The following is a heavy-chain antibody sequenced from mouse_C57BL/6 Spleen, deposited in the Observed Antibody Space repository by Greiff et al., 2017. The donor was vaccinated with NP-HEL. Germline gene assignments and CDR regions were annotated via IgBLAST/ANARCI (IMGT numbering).Heavy chain of an antibody. D-gene: IGHD3-2*02. CDR3: ASLDSSGY. CDR1: GFTFSSYG. V-gene: IGHV5-6*01. CDR2: ISSGGSYT. Sequence: DVQLVESGGDLVKPGGSLKLSCAASGFTFSSYGMSWVRQTPDKRLEWVATISSGGSYTYYPDSVKGRFTISRDNAKNTLYLQMSSLKSEDTAMYYCASLDSSGYWGQGTTLTVSS. J-gene: IGHJ2*01.